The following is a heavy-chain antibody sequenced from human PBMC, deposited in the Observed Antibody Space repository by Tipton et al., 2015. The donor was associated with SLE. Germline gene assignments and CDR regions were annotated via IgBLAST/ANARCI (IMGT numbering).Heavy chain of an antibody. J-gene: IGHJ6*03. V-gene: IGHV4-39*07. CDR3: ARMYDGYYYYYYMDV. CDR2: IYYSGST. Sequence: TLSLTCTVSGGSISSSSYYWGWIRQPPGKGLEWIGSIYYSGSTYYNPSLKSRVTISVDTSKNQFSLKLSSVTAADTAVYYCARMYDGYYYYYYMDVWGKGTTVTVS. CDR1: GGSISSSSYY. D-gene: IGHD1-1*01.